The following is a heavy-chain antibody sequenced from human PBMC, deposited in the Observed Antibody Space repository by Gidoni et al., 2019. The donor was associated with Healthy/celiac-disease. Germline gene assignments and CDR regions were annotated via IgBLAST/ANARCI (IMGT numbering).Heavy chain of an antibody. CDR2: ISGSGGST. Sequence: EVQLLESGGGLVQPGGPLRLSCAASGFTFSSYAMSWVRQAPGKGLEGVSAISGSGGSTYYADSVKGRFTISRDNSKNTLYLQMNSLRAEDTAVYYCAKDGTVDTATYYWGQGTLVTVSS. CDR3: AKDGTVDTATYY. V-gene: IGHV3-23*01. D-gene: IGHD5-18*01. J-gene: IGHJ4*02. CDR1: GFTFSSYA.